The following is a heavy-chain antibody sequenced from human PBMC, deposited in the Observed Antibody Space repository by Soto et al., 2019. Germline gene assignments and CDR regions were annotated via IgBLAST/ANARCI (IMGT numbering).Heavy chain of an antibody. CDR2: IIPILGIA. CDR3: AREISGYDLGWWFDP. V-gene: IGHV1-69*08. Sequence: QVQLVQSGAEVKKPGSSVKVSCKASGGTFSSYTISWVRQAPGQGLEWMGRIIPILGIANYAQKFQGRVTITADKSTSTAYMELSSLRSEDTAVYYCAREISGYDLGWWFDPWGQGTLVTVSS. CDR1: GGTFSSYT. D-gene: IGHD5-12*01. J-gene: IGHJ5*02.